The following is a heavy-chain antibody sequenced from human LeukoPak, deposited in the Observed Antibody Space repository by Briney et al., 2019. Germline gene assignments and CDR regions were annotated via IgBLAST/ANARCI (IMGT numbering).Heavy chain of an antibody. CDR1: GYTFTSYG. CDR2: ISAYNGNT. CDR3: ARKIAVAGPNGWFDP. Sequence: GASVKVSCKASGYTFTSYGISWVRQAPGQGLEWMGWISAYNGNTNYAQKLQGRVTMTTDTSTSTAYMELRSLRSDDTAVYYCARKIAVAGPNGWFDPWGQGTLVTVSS. D-gene: IGHD6-19*01. J-gene: IGHJ5*02. V-gene: IGHV1-18*01.